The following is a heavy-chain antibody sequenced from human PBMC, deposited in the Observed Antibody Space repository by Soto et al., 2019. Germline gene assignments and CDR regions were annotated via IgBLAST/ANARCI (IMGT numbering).Heavy chain of an antibody. V-gene: IGHV1-69*01. Sequence: QVQLVQSGAEVKKPGSSVKVSCKASGGIFSTYAISWLRHAPGQGLEWMGGIIPIFGTPNYAQRFQGRVPITADESTSTAYMELSRLRSEDTAVYYCARDRDDYGSGNYYNRIDFWGQGTLVTVSS. J-gene: IGHJ4*02. CDR3: ARDRDDYGSGNYYNRIDF. D-gene: IGHD3-10*01. CDR1: GGIFSTYA. CDR2: IIPIFGTP.